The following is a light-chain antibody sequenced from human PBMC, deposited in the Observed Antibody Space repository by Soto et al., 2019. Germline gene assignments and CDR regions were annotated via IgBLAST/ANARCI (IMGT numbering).Light chain of an antibody. Sequence: DIQLTQSPSFLSAAVGDRVTITCRASQDITNFLAWYQQKPGKAPELLIYGASTLHSGVPARFSGSGSGTEFTLTISSLQLEDFATYHCQHLNSYPYTFGQGTKLEIK. CDR3: QHLNSYPYT. J-gene: IGKJ2*01. V-gene: IGKV1-9*01. CDR2: GAS. CDR1: QDITNF.